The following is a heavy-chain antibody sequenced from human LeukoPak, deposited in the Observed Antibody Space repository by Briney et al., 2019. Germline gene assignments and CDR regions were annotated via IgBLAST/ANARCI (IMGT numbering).Heavy chain of an antibody. Sequence: GASVKVSCKASGYTFTSYYLHWVRQAPGQGLEWMGIINPSTSYTTYSEKFQGGVTLTTDTSTSTVYMELSSLRSEDTAVYFCARDGANPLHYSNPHSYFDYWGQGTLVTVSS. CDR1: GYTFTSYY. J-gene: IGHJ4*02. CDR3: ARDGANPLHYSNPHSYFDY. D-gene: IGHD4-4*01. CDR2: INPSTSYT. V-gene: IGHV1-46*01.